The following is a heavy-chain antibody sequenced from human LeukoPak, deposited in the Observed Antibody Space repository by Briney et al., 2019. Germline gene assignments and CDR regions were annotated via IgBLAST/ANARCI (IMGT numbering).Heavy chain of an antibody. CDR1: GFTFSSYG. V-gene: IGHV3-30*18. CDR3: AKPHGDFYYGSGSAYDY. Sequence: GRSLRLSCAASGFTFSSYGMHWVRQAPGKGLEWVAVISYDGSNKYYADSVKGRFTISRDSSKNTLYLQMNSLRAEDTAVYYCAKPHGDFYYGSGSAYDYWGQGTLVTVSS. CDR2: ISYDGSNK. J-gene: IGHJ4*02. D-gene: IGHD3-10*01.